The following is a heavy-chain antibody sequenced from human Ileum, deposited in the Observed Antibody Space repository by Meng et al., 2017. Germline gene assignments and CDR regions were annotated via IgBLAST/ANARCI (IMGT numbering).Heavy chain of an antibody. CDR3: ARGVGDLGDY. CDR1: GYTFTTND. J-gene: IGHJ4*02. V-gene: IGHV1-8*01. Sequence: QVQLVQSGAEVKKPGASVKVSCKASGYTFTTNDINWVRQAPGQGLEWMGWVSPSSGNTHYAQKFQGRVTMTRDISISTVYMELTSLKSDDTAVYYCARGVGDLGDYWGQGTLVTVSS. CDR2: VSPSSGNT. D-gene: IGHD3-16*01.